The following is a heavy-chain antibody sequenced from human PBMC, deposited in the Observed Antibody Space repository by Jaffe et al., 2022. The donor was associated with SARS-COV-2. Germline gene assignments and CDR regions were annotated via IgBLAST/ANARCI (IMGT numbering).Heavy chain of an antibody. V-gene: IGHV3-7*01. CDR1: GFTFSSYW. J-gene: IGHJ4*02. D-gene: IGHD6-19*01. CDR2: IKQDGSEK. CDR3: ARETVETKASMNQKRGGGLFDY. Sequence: EVQLVESGGGLVQPGGSLRLSCAASGFTFSSYWMSWVRQAPGKGLEWVANIKQDGSEKYYVDSVKGRFTISRDNAKNSLYLQMNSLRAEDTAVYYCARETVETKASMNQKRGGGLFDYWGQGTLVTVSS.